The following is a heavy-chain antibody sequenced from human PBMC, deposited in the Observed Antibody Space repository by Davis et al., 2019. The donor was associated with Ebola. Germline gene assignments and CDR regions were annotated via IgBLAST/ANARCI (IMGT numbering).Heavy chain of an antibody. CDR3: AKKGNSNFDYYFDY. Sequence: GESLKISCAASGFTFSSYAMSWVRQAPGKGLEWVSAISGSGGSTYYADSVKGRFTISRDNSKNTLYLQMNRLRAEDTAVYYCAKKGNSNFDYYFDYWGQGTLVTVSS. CDR2: ISGSGGST. V-gene: IGHV3-23*01. J-gene: IGHJ4*02. D-gene: IGHD4-11*01. CDR1: GFTFSSYA.